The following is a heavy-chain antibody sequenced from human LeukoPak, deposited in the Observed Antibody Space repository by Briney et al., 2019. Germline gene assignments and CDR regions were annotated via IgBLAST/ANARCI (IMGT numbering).Heavy chain of an antibody. V-gene: IGHV4-4*09. Sequence: SETLSLTCTVSGGSISSYYWSWIRQPPGKGLEWIGYIYTSGSTNYNPSLKSRVTISVDTSKNQFSLKLSSVTAADTAVYYCARNEAFDIWGQGTMVTVYS. J-gene: IGHJ3*02. CDR3: ARNEAFDI. CDR1: GGSISSYY. CDR2: IYTSGST.